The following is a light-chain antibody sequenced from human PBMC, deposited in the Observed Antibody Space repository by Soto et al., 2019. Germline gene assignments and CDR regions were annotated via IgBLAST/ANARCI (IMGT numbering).Light chain of an antibody. Sequence: DIQMTQSPSSLSASVGDRVTITCRASQSISSYLNWYQQKPGKAPKLLIYAASSLQSGVPSRFSGSGSGTDFTLTISSLQPEDFATYYCQQSYSRLRKFGQGTKVDIK. CDR1: QSISSY. CDR2: AAS. J-gene: IGKJ1*01. CDR3: QQSYSRLRK. V-gene: IGKV1-39*01.